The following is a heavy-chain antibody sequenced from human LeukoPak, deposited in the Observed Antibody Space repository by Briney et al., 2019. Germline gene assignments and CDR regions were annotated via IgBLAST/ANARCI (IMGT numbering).Heavy chain of an antibody. CDR3: ATGYSSSWYPHYFDY. V-gene: IGHV3-30*03. D-gene: IGHD6-13*01. Sequence: GGSLRLSCATSGFTFSSYGMHWVRQAPGQGLEWVAVISYDGSNKYSADSVKGRFTISRDNSKNTLYLQMNSLRAEDTAVYYCATGYSSSWYPHYFDYWGQGTLVTVSS. J-gene: IGHJ4*02. CDR2: ISYDGSNK. CDR1: GFTFSSYG.